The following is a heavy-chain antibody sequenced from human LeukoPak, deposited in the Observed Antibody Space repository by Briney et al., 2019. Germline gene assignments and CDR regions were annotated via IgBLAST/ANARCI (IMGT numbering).Heavy chain of an antibody. CDR2: VYYSGST. J-gene: IGHJ4*02. CDR3: ARVLPTIFDF. Sequence: SETLSLTCTVSSGSISSSLHYWGWIRQPPGKGLEWIGNVYYSGSTSYNPSLQNRLTIPVDMSKNQFSLKVTSGTARDTAVYYYARVLPTIFDFWGQGIRVTVPS. D-gene: IGHD3-3*01. V-gene: IGHV4-39*02. CDR1: SGSISSSLHY.